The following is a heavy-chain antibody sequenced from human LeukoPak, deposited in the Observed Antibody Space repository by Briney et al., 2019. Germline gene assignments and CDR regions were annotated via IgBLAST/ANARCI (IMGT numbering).Heavy chain of an antibody. D-gene: IGHD3-10*02. CDR2: ISSNSRTK. Sequence: PGGSLRLSRAASGFTFSSNRMKWVRQAPAKGLEWVSYISSNSRTKFYSDSVKARSTISRDNAKNSVYLQMNSLRDEDTAVYYCARDLFTCWGLGTLVTVSS. CDR3: ARDLFTC. V-gene: IGHV3-48*02. J-gene: IGHJ4*02. CDR1: GFTFSSNR.